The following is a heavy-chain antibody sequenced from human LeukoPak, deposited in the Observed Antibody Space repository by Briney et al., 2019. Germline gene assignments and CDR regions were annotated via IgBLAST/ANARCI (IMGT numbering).Heavy chain of an antibody. D-gene: IGHD3-22*01. CDR2: ISISGSKT. CDR1: EFDFSSHA. Sequence: PGGSLRLSCAASEFDFSSHAMTWVRQAPGKGLEWVSAISISGSKTYYADSVKGRFTISRDNSKNTLYLQMNSLRAEDSAVYYCAKVFPYYDSSGRYFDYWGQGTLVTVSS. CDR3: AKVFPYYDSSGRYFDY. J-gene: IGHJ4*02. V-gene: IGHV3-23*01.